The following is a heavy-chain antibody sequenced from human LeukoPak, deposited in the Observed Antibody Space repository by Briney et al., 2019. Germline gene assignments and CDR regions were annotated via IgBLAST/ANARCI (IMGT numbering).Heavy chain of an antibody. J-gene: IGHJ4*02. Sequence: GGSLRLSCAASGFTFSSYWMSWVRQAPGKGLEWVANIKPDGSEKHYVDSVKGRLTIARDNAKNTLYLQMNSLRAEDTAVYYCAKRPYSSGWYGFFYFDFWGQGTLVTVSS. CDR2: IKPDGSEK. CDR3: AKRPYSSGWYGFFYFDF. CDR1: GFTFSSYW. D-gene: IGHD6-19*01. V-gene: IGHV3-7*03.